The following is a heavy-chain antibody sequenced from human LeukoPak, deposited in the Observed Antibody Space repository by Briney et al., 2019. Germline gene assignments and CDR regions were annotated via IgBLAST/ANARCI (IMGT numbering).Heavy chain of an antibody. D-gene: IGHD4-23*01. V-gene: IGHV4-59*01. CDR3: ARVYGGSNWYFDL. Sequence: PSETLSLTCTVSGGSISSYYWSWIRQPPGKGLEWIGYIYYSGSTNYNPSLKSRVTISVDTSKNQFSLKLSSVTAAATAVYYCARVYGGSNWYFDLWGRGTLVTVSS. J-gene: IGHJ2*01. CDR1: GGSISSYY. CDR2: IYYSGST.